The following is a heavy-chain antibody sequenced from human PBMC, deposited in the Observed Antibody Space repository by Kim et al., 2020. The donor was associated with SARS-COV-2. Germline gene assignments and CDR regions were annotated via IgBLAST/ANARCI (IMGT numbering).Heavy chain of an antibody. D-gene: IGHD4-17*01. J-gene: IGHJ6*02. V-gene: IGHV1-69*13. Sequence: SVKVSCKASGGTFSSYAISWVRQAPGQGLEWMGGIIPIFGTANYAQKFQGRVTITADESTSTAYMELSSLRSEDTAVYYCASTIVPTVTTIDYYYGMDVWGQGTTVTVSS. CDR1: GGTFSSYA. CDR3: ASTIVPTVTTIDYYYGMDV. CDR2: IIPIFGTA.